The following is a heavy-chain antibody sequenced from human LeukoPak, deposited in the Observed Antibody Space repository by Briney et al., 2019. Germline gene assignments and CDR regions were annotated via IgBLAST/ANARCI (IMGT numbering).Heavy chain of an antibody. CDR2: IYYSGST. J-gene: IGHJ4*02. CDR1: GGSISSSSYY. CDR3: ARDVGDYGSGSYYMYDY. V-gene: IGHV4-39*07. Sequence: SETLSLTCTVSGGSISSSSYYWGWLRQPPGKGLEWIGSIYYSGSTYYNPSLKSRVTISVDTSKNQFSLKLSSVTAADTAVYYCARDVGDYGSGSYYMYDYWGQGTLVTVSS. D-gene: IGHD3-10*01.